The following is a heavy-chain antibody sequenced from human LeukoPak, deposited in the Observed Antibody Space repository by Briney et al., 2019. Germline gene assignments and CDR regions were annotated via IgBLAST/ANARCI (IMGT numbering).Heavy chain of an antibody. V-gene: IGHV3-30*02. D-gene: IGHD2-21*01. CDR1: GFTFSSYT. CDR2: IRYDGNDK. CDR3: AKDERVILTNMDV. J-gene: IGHJ6*03. Sequence: QPGGSLRLSCAASGFTFSSYTMNWVRQAPGKGLEWVAFIRYDGNDKQYADSVKGRFTISRDNSKNTLYLQMNSLRTEDTAVYYCAKDERVILTNMDVWGKGTTVTISS.